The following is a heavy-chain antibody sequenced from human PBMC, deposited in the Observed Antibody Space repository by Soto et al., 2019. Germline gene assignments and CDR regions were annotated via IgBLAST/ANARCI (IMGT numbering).Heavy chain of an antibody. CDR3: AGGLANAFDI. J-gene: IGHJ3*02. Sequence: QVQLVQSGAEVKKPGTSVKVSCKASGYTFARHGISWVRQAPGQGLEWMGWISAYTGNTNYAQKLQDRVTMTTDTSTSTAYMDLRSLRSADTAVYYCAGGLANAFDIWGQGTMVTVSS. D-gene: IGHD6-19*01. V-gene: IGHV1-18*01. CDR2: ISAYTGNT. CDR1: GYTFARHG.